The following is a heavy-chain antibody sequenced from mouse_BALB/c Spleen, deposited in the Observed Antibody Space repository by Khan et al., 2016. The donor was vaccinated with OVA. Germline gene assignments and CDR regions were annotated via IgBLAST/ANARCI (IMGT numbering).Heavy chain of an antibody. V-gene: IGHV1S41*01. D-gene: IGHD1-1*01. CDR1: GYTFTSYW. Sequence: DLVKPGASVKLSCKASGYTFTSYWINWIKQRPGQGLEWIGRIAPGSGSRSYNEMFKGKATLTLDTSSSTAYIQLSSLSSEDSAVYFCAREDYYGRTYYAMDYWGQGTSVTVSS. CDR2: IAPGSGSR. J-gene: IGHJ4*01. CDR3: AREDYYGRTYYAMDY.